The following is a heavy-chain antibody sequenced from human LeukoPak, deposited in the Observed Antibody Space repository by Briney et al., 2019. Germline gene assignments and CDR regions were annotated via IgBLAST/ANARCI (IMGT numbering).Heavy chain of an antibody. CDR2: ISAYNGNT. CDR3: AGDTLLINSYYDILTGTPDAFDI. V-gene: IGHV1-18*04. D-gene: IGHD3-9*01. J-gene: IGHJ3*02. Sequence: ASVKVSCKASGYTFTSYGISWVRQAPGQGLEWMGWISAYNGNTNYAQKLQGRVTMTTDTSTSTAYMELRSLRSDDTAVYYCAGDTLLINSYYDILTGTPDAFDIWGQGTMVTVSS. CDR1: GYTFTSYG.